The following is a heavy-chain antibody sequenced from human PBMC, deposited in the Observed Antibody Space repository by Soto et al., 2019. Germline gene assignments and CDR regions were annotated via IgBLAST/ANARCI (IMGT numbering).Heavy chain of an antibody. CDR1: GFTFDDYT. V-gene: IGHV3-43*01. J-gene: IGHJ6*02. CDR2: ISWDGGST. CDR3: AKDMMSGTGGDHYYYYGMDV. D-gene: IGHD1-1*01. Sequence: GGSLRLSCAASGFTFDDYTMHWVRQAPGKGLEWVSLISWDGGSTYYADSVKGRFTISRDNSKNSLYLQMNSLRTEDTALYYCAKDMMSGTGGDHYYYYGMDVWRQGTTVTVSS.